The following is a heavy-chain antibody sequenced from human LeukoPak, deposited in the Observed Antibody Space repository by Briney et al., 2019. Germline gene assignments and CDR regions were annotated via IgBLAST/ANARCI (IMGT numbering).Heavy chain of an antibody. CDR2: INPNSGGT. CDR3: ARGLEYSSSSGLGGGY. D-gene: IGHD6-6*01. J-gene: IGHJ4*02. Sequence: ASVKVSCKASGGTFSNNAISWVRQAPGRGLEWMGWINPNSGGTNYAQKFQGRVTMTRDTSISTAYMELSRLRSDDTAVYYCARGLEYSSSSGLGGGYWGQGTLVTVSS. V-gene: IGHV1-2*02. CDR1: GGTFSNNA.